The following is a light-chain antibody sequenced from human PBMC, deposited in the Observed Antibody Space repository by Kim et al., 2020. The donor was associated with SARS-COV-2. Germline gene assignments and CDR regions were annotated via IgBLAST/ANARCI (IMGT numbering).Light chain of an antibody. CDR3: QAWDSSTAWV. J-gene: IGLJ1*01. CDR1: KLGDKY. CDR2: EDS. V-gene: IGLV3-1*01. Sequence: SYELTQPPSVSVSPGQTASITCSGDKLGDKYACWYQQKPGQSPVLVIYEDSNRPSGIPERFSGSNSGNTATLTISGTQAMDEADYYCQAWDSSTAWVFGTGTKVT.